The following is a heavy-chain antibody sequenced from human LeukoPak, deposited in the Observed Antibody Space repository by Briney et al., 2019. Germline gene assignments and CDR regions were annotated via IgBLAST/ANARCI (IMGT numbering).Heavy chain of an antibody. Sequence: SETLSLTCTVSDYSISSGYYWGWIRQPPGKGLEWIGSIYHGGSTYYNPSPKSRVTISVDTSKNQFSLKVKSVTVADTAVYYCARVGDYGDYVNWFDPWGQGTLVTVSS. CDR1: DYSISSGYY. V-gene: IGHV4-38-2*02. D-gene: IGHD4-17*01. J-gene: IGHJ5*02. CDR2: IYHGGST. CDR3: ARVGDYGDYVNWFDP.